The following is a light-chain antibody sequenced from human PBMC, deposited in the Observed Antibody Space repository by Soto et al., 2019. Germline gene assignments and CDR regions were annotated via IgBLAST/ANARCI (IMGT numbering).Light chain of an antibody. CDR1: QSVISSY. CDR2: GAS. Sequence: EVVFTQSPGTLSLSPGERATVSCRSSQSVISSYVAWYQQKRGQAPRLLMYGASSRATGIPDRFSGSGSGTDFTLTISRLEPEDFVLYYCQHFRAFGQGTRLEI. V-gene: IGKV3-20*01. CDR3: QHFRA. J-gene: IGKJ5*01.